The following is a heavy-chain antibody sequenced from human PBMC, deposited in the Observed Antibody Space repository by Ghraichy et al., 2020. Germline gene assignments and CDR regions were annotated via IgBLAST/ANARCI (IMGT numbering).Heavy chain of an antibody. CDR3: ARDPPYYDILTGYYYYYGMDV. J-gene: IGHJ6*02. CDR1: GYTFTSYG. D-gene: IGHD3-9*01. CDR2: ISAYNGNT. Sequence: ASVKVSCKASGYTFTSYGISWVRQAPGQGLEWMGWISAYNGNTNYAQKLQGRVTMTTDTSTSTAYMELRSLRSDDTAVYYCARDPPYYDILTGYYYYYGMDVWGQGTTVTVSS. V-gene: IGHV1-18*04.